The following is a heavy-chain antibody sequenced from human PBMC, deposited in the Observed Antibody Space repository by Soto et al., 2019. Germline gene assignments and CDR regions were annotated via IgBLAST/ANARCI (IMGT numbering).Heavy chain of an antibody. CDR1: GYSITSGFY. V-gene: IGHV4-38-2*01. CDR3: TRGAGAPWVRFDS. CDR2: ISYSAKT. J-gene: IGHJ4*02. Sequence: SETLSLTCGVSGYSITSGFYWGWVRQSPGKGLEWIGAISYSAKTFYNPSLASRFSMAVDSSKNQFSLRLTSVTAADTALYYCTRGAGAPWVRFDSWGRGILVTVSS. D-gene: IGHD3-16*01.